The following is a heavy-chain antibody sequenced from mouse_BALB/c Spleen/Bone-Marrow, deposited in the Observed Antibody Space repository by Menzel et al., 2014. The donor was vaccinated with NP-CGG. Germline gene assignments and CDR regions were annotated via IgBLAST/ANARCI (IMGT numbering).Heavy chain of an antibody. V-gene: IGHV4-1*02. CDR1: GFDFSRYW. D-gene: IGHD1-1*01. CDR3: ARRGLLRSQGFAY. Sequence: EVKLQESGGGLVQPGGSLKLSCAASGFDFSRYWMSWVRQAPGKGLEWIGEINPDSSTINYTPPLKDKFIISRDNAKNTLYLQMSKVRSEDTALYYCARRGLLRSQGFAYWGQGTLVTVSA. J-gene: IGHJ3*01. CDR2: INPDSSTI.